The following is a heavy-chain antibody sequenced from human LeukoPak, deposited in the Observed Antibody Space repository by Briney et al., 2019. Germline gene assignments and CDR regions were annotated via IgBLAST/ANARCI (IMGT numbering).Heavy chain of an antibody. Sequence: ASVKVSCKASGYTFNTYAITWVRQAPGQGLEWMGWISGYNGHTTYAQNFQGRVTMTTDTSTSTAYMELSSLRSEDTAVYYCARESPPYYYDSSGYAGGYWGQGTLVTVSS. D-gene: IGHD3-22*01. J-gene: IGHJ4*02. CDR3: ARESPPYYYDSSGYAGGY. V-gene: IGHV1-18*01. CDR1: GYTFNTYA. CDR2: ISGYNGHT.